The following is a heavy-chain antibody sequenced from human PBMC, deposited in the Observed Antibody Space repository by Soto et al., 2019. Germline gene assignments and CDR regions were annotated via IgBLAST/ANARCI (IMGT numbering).Heavy chain of an antibody. V-gene: IGHV1-18*01. D-gene: IGHD4-17*01. CDR2: IRADNGRT. Sequence: QVQLVQSATEVKKPGASVEVSCKISGYTFSKYVISWVRQAPGQGLEWMGWIRADNGRTNYAQQFHGRVTMTTDSSTSTVFLEVRSLRADDTAIYYCARDDYADGGEDYWGQGTLVVVSS. CDR1: GYTFSKYV. CDR3: ARDDYADGGEDY. J-gene: IGHJ4*02.